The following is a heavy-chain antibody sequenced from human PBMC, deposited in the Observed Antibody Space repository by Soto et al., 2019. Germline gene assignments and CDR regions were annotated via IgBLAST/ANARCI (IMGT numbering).Heavy chain of an antibody. CDR3: ARNTYTSSNYFDY. Sequence: SETLSLTCTVSGGSISSYYWSWIRQPPGKGLEWIAYIYYRGSPTYNPSLKSRVTISADTSKNQFSLKLSSVTAADTAVYYCARNTYTSSNYFDYWGQGILVTVSS. V-gene: IGHV4-59*01. J-gene: IGHJ4*02. CDR1: GGSISSYY. D-gene: IGHD6-6*01. CDR2: IYYRGSP.